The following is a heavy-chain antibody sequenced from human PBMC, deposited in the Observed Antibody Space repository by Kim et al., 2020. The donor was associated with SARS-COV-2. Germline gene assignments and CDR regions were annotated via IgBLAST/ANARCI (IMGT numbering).Heavy chain of an antibody. CDR3: AKEGDFYYMDV. J-gene: IGHJ6*03. V-gene: IGHV4-31*03. Sequence: SETLSLTCTVSGGSISSGGYYWCWIRQHPGKGLEWIGFIHYSGSTFYNPSLKSRVTISVDTSKNQFSLKLTSVTAADTAVYYCAKEGDFYYMDVWGKWTTVTVSS. CDR1: GGSISSGGYY. CDR2: IHYSGST.